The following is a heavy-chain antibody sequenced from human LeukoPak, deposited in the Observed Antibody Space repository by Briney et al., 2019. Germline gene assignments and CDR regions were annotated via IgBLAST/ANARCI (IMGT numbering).Heavy chain of an antibody. V-gene: IGHV1-18*01. CDR1: GYIFINHA. Sequence: VASVKVSCKASGYIFINHATYWVRQAPGQGLEWMGWISAYNGNRDYAQKLHGRVTMTTDTSTSTAYMELRSLSSDDTAVYYCGRGLYFYDSSAQGKDAYDIWGQGTMVTVSS. D-gene: IGHD3-22*01. J-gene: IGHJ3*02. CDR3: GRGLYFYDSSAQGKDAYDI. CDR2: ISAYNGNR.